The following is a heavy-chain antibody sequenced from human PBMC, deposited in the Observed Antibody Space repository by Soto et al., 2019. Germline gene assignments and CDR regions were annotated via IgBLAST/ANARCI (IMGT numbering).Heavy chain of an antibody. Sequence: GGSLRLSCAASGFTFSSYGMHWVRQAPGKGLEWVAVIWYDGSNKYYADSVKGRFTISRDNSKNTLYLQMNSLRAEDTAVYYCTKQLVRFEDYYYGMDVWGQGTTVTVSS. CDR1: GFTFSSYG. D-gene: IGHD6-13*01. V-gene: IGHV3-33*06. CDR2: IWYDGSNK. CDR3: TKQLVRFEDYYYGMDV. J-gene: IGHJ6*02.